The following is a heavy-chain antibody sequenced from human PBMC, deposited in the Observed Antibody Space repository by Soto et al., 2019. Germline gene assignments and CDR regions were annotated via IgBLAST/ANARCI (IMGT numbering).Heavy chain of an antibody. J-gene: IGHJ4*02. CDR1: GGTFSSYA. CDR2: IIPIFGTA. D-gene: IGHD2-15*01. CDR3: ARESRYCSGGSCYFLPGIDY. V-gene: IGHV1-69*12. Sequence: QVQLVQSGAEVKKPGSSVKVSFKASGGTFSSYAISWVRQAPGQGLEWMGGIIPIFGTANYAQKFQGRVTITADDSTSTAYMELSSLRSEDTAVYYCARESRYCSGGSCYFLPGIDYWGQGTLVTVSS.